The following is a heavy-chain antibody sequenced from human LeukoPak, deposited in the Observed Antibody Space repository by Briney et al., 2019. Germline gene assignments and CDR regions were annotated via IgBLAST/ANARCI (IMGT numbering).Heavy chain of an antibody. CDR3: ARGYCNDTSCYYNL. V-gene: IGHV3-48*01. CDR1: GFTFSDYS. J-gene: IGHJ5*02. Sequence: GGSLRLSCAVSGFTFSDYSMNWVRQAPGKGLEWISYISSSSSARFFADSVKGRFTISRDNAENSLYLQMKNLRADDTAVYYCARGYCNDTSCYYNLWGQGTPVTVSS. CDR2: ISSSSSAR. D-gene: IGHD2-2*01.